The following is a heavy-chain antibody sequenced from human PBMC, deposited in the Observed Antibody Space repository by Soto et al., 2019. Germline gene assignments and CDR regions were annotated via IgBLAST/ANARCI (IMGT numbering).Heavy chain of an antibody. CDR1: GGSSNGYY. CDR2: INHSGST. J-gene: IGHJ5*02. V-gene: IGHV4-34*01. Sequence: SETLSLTCAVYGGSSNGYYWTWIRHPPGEGLEWIGEINHSGSTNYNPSLKSRVTISADTSKNQFSLKLSSVTAADTALYYCARRESDFWSGYYNWFDPWGRGTLVTVS. CDR3: ARRESDFWSGYYNWFDP. D-gene: IGHD3-3*01.